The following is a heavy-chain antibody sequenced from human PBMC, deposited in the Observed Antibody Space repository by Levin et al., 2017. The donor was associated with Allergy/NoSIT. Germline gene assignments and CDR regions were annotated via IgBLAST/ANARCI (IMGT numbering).Heavy chain of an antibody. V-gene: IGHV3-53*01. CDR1: GFIVTNNY. Sequence: PGGSLRLSCAASGFIVTNNYMYWVRQAPGKGLEWVSLISSADDIYHAASVKGRFTISRDNFRNTLYLQMNSLRAEDTAMYYCVSYQGGYTSGPDHWGRGTLVTVSS. D-gene: IGHD6-19*01. CDR3: VSYQGGYTSGPDH. J-gene: IGHJ4*01. CDR2: ISSADDI.